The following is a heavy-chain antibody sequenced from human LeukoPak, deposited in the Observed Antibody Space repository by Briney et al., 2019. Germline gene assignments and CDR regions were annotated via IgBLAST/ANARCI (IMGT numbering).Heavy chain of an antibody. CDR3: ARDHGYCSSTSCPGWFDP. Sequence: ASVKVSCKASGYTFTGYYMHWVRQAPGQGLEWMGWISAYNGNTNYAQKLQGRVTMTTDTSTSTAYMELRSLRSDDTAVYYCARDHGYCSSTSCPGWFDPWGQGTLVTVSS. D-gene: IGHD2-2*01. CDR2: ISAYNGNT. J-gene: IGHJ5*02. CDR1: GYTFTGYY. V-gene: IGHV1-18*04.